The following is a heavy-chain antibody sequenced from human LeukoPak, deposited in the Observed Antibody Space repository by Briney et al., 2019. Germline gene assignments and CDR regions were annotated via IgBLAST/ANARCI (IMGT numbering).Heavy chain of an antibody. CDR3: ARSLSSLRYFDRNPWFDP. D-gene: IGHD3-9*01. J-gene: IGHJ5*02. CDR2: IYYSGST. CDR1: GVSISSYF. Sequence: KPSETLSLTCTVSGVSISSYFWSWIRQAPGKGLEWIGYIYYSGSTNYNPSLKSRVTISVDTSKNQFSLKLSSVTAADTAVYYCARSLSSLRYFDRNPWFDPWGQGTLVTVSS. V-gene: IGHV4-59*08.